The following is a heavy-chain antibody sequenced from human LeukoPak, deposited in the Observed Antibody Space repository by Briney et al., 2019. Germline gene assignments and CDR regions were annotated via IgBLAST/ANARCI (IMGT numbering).Heavy chain of an antibody. J-gene: IGHJ5*02. CDR1: GGTFSSYA. CDR3: ARVGCSSTSCYDTLWFDP. V-gene: IGHV1-69*05. D-gene: IGHD2-2*01. Sequence: SVKVSCKASGGTFSSYAISWVQQAPGQGLEWMGRIIPIFGTANYAQKFQGRVTITTDESTSTAYMELSSLRSEDTAVYYCARVGCSSTSCYDTLWFDPWGQGTLVTVSS. CDR2: IIPIFGTA.